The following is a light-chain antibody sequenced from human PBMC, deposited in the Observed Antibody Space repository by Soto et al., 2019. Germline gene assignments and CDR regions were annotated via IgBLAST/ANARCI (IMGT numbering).Light chain of an antibody. CDR1: QSVSSY. CDR2: DAS. CDR3: QQRSNWLT. Sequence: EIVLTQSPATLSLPPGERATLSCRASQSVSSYLAWYQQKPGQAPRLLIYDASNRATGIPARFSGSGSGTDFTLTISNLEPEDFAVYYCQQRSNWLTFGGGTKVEIK. J-gene: IGKJ4*01. V-gene: IGKV3-11*01.